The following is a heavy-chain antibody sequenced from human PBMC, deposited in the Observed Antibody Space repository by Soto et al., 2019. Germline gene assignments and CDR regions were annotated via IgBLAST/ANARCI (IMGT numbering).Heavy chain of an antibody. CDR2: IYSGGST. CDR1: GFTVSSNY. J-gene: IGHJ3*02. D-gene: IGHD6-6*01. Sequence: GGSLRLSCAASGFTVSSNYMSWVRQAPGKGLEWVSVIYSGGSTYYADSVKGRFTISRDNSKNTLYLQMNSLRAEDTAVYYCARDPDSSSDAFDIWGQGTMVTVSS. V-gene: IGHV3-66*01. CDR3: ARDPDSSSDAFDI.